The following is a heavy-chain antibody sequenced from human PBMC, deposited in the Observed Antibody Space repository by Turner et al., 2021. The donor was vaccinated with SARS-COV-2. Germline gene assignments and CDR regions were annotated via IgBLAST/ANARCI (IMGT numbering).Heavy chain of an antibody. D-gene: IGHD2-2*02. J-gene: IGHJ6*02. CDR1: GFTFSSYG. V-gene: IGHV3-33*01. CDR2: IWYDGSNN. CDR3: AMGGYCSSTSCYTDYYYYGMDV. Sequence: QVQLVESGGGVVQPGRSLRLSCAASGFTFSSYGMPWFRQAPGKGLECVAVIWYDGSNNYYADSVKGRFTISRDNSKNTLYLQMNSLRAEDTAVYNCAMGGYCSSTSCYTDYYYYGMDVWGQGTTVTVSS.